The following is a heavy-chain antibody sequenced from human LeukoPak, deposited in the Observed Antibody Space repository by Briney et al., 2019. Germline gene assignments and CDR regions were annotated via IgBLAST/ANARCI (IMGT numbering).Heavy chain of an antibody. CDR3: AKGISVASEFDY. Sequence: PGGSLRLSCAASGFTFTSYSMNWVRQAPGKGLEWVSTISGGGGSTYYADSVKGRFTISRDNSKNTLYLQVNSLRPEDTAVYHCAKGISVASEFDYWGQGTLVTVSS. V-gene: IGHV3-23*01. CDR1: GFTFTSYS. J-gene: IGHJ4*02. D-gene: IGHD6-19*01. CDR2: ISGGGGST.